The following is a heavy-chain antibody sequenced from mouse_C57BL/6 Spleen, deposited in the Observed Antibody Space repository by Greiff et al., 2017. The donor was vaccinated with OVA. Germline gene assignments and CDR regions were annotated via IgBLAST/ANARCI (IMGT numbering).Heavy chain of an antibody. J-gene: IGHJ4*01. Sequence: EVKLMESGEGLVKPGGSLKLSCAASGFTFSSYAMSWVRQTPEKRLEWVAYISSGGDYIYYADTVKGRFTISRDNARNTLYLQMSSLKSEDTAMYYCTLYSNHGGGAMDYWGQGTSVTVSS. V-gene: IGHV5-9-1*02. CDR3: TLYSNHGGGAMDY. D-gene: IGHD2-5*01. CDR1: GFTFSSYA. CDR2: ISSGGDYI.